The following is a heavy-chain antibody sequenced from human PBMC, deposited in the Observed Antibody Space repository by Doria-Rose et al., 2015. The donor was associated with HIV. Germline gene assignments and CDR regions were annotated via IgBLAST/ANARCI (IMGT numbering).Heavy chain of an antibody. J-gene: IGHJ4*02. CDR3: ARIKSSRWYHKYYFDF. V-gene: IGHV2-26*01. CDR2: LFSDDER. D-gene: IGHD6-13*01. Sequence: SGPVLVKPTETLTLTCTVSGVSLSSPGMGVSWIRQPPGKALEWLAKLFSDDERSYKTSLKSRLTISRGTSKSQVVLTMTDMDPVDTATYYCARIKSSRWYHKYYFDFWGQGTLVTVSA. CDR1: GVSLSSPGMG.